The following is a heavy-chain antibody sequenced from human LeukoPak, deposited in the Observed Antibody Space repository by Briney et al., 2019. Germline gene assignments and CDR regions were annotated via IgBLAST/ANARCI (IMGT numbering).Heavy chain of an antibody. CDR3: ARGGSGYYYYGMDV. D-gene: IGHD3-10*01. V-gene: IGHV4-59*01. Sequence: PSETLSLTCTVSGGSTSSYYWSWIRQPPGKGLEWIGYIYYSGSTNYNPSLKSRVTISVDTSKNQYSLKLSSVTAADTAVYYCARGGSGYYYYGMDVWGQGTTVTVSS. CDR1: GGSTSSYY. J-gene: IGHJ6*02. CDR2: IYYSGST.